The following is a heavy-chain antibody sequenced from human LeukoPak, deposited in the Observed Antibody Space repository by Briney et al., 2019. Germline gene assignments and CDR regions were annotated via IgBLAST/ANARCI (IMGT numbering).Heavy chain of an antibody. D-gene: IGHD3-3*01. CDR1: GYTFTGYY. Sequence: ASVKVSCKASGYTFTGYYMHWVRQAPGQGLEWMGWINPNSGGTNYAQKFQGRVTMTRDTSISTAYMELSRLRSDDTAVYYSARVRHYDFWSGYYGGDYYGMDVWVQGTTVTVSS. J-gene: IGHJ6*02. V-gene: IGHV1-2*02. CDR3: ARVRHYDFWSGYYGGDYYGMDV. CDR2: INPNSGGT.